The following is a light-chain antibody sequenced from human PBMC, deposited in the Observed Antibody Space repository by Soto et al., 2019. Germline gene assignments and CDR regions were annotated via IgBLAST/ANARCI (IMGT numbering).Light chain of an antibody. Sequence: DIQMTQSPSSLSAFVGDRVTVTCRASQNVNTYLNWYQQKPGKAPKLLIYGASNLQSGVPSRFSGSGSGTDFTLTISSLQPEDFATYYCQQSYSVPLTFGGGTNVEIK. V-gene: IGKV1-39*01. CDR3: QQSYSVPLT. J-gene: IGKJ4*01. CDR2: GAS. CDR1: QNVNTY.